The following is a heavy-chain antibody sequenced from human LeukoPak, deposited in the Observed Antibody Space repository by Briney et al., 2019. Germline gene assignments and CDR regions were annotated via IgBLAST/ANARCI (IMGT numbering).Heavy chain of an antibody. J-gene: IGHJ4*02. D-gene: IGHD2-2*01. CDR3: AGRRSCTSCYVTFDY. V-gene: IGHV4-39*07. CDR1: GGSISSSSYY. Sequence: PSETLSLTCTVSGGSISSSSYYWGWIRQPPGKGLEWIGSIHYSGSTYYNPSLKSRVTISVDTSKNQFSLQLSSVTAADTAVYYCAGRRSCTSCYVTFDYWGQGTLVTVSS. CDR2: IHYSGST.